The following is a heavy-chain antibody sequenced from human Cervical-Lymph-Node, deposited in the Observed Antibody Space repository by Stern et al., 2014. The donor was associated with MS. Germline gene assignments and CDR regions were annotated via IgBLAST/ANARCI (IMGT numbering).Heavy chain of an antibody. D-gene: IGHD2-8*02. CDR3: AKHACTSAACPFDL. CDR2: VYYSGST. CDR1: GDSISSYTHY. J-gene: IGHJ4*02. Sequence: QLQLQESGPGLVKPSETLSLTCVVSGDSISSYTHYWAWIRQPPGTGLEWIGIVYYSGSTYYTPSLKIPVTISVDTPKNHFSLGLNSVTAADTAVYYCAKHACTSAACPFDLWGQGTLVTVSS. V-gene: IGHV4-39*01.